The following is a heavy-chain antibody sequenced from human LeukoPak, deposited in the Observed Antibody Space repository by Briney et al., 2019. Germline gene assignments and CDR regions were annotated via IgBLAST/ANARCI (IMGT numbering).Heavy chain of an antibody. CDR3: AKGGLQNYYYYYMDV. J-gene: IGHJ6*03. V-gene: IGHV3-33*06. D-gene: IGHD5-18*01. CDR2: RWYDGSNK. CDR1: GFTFSSYG. Sequence: GGSLRLSCAASGFTFSSYGMHWVRQAPGKGLEWVAVRWYDGSNKYYADSVKGRFTISRDNSKNTLYLQMNSLRAEDTAVYYCAKGGLQNYYYYYMDVWGKGTTVTVSS.